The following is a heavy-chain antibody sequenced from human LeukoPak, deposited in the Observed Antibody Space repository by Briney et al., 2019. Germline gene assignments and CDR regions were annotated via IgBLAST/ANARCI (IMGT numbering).Heavy chain of an antibody. CDR3: ARDVPPLVSSTSTGDY. D-gene: IGHD1-1*01. CDR1: GFNFSSYA. Sequence: PGGSLRLSCAASGFNFSSYAMSWVRQAPGKGLEWVSAISGSGGSTYYADSVKGRFTISRDNSKNTLYLQMNSLRAEDTAVYYCARDVPPLVSSTSTGDYWGQGTLVTVSS. J-gene: IGHJ4*02. CDR2: ISGSGGST. V-gene: IGHV3-23*01.